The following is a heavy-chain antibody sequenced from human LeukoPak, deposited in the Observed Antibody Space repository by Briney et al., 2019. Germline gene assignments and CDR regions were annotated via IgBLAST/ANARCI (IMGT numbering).Heavy chain of an antibody. CDR1: GYTFTRYY. CDR3: ARDALGGFVVTPYYFDY. CDR2: INPSGGST. J-gene: IGHJ4*02. D-gene: IGHD3-22*01. Sequence: ASVKVSCKASGYTFTRYYMHWVRQAPGRGLEWMGIINPSGGSTSYAQKFHYAQKFQGRVTMTRDTSTSTVYMELSSLRSEDTAVYYCARDALGGFVVTPYYFDYWGQGSLVTVSS. V-gene: IGHV1-46*01.